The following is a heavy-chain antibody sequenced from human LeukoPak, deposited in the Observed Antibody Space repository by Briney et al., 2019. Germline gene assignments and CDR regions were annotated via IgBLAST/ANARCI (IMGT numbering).Heavy chain of an antibody. CDR1: GFTFSSYG. V-gene: IGHV3-30*02. Sequence: GGSLRLSCAASGFTFSSYGMHWVRQAPGKGLEWVAFIRYDGSNKYYADSVKGRFTISRDNSKNTLYLQMNSLRAEDTAVYYCARGYRIAVAGTAAFDYWGQGTLVTVSS. D-gene: IGHD6-13*01. CDR2: IRYDGSNK. J-gene: IGHJ4*02. CDR3: ARGYRIAVAGTAAFDY.